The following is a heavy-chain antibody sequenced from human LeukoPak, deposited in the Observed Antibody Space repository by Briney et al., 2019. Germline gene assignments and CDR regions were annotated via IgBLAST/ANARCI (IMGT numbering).Heavy chain of an antibody. J-gene: IGHJ6*02. CDR3: ARDGNIPYYYYGMDV. CDR1: GFTFSNYS. V-gene: IGHV3-48*04. Sequence: GGSLRLSCAASGFTFSNYSMSWVRQAPGKGLEWVSYISSSSSTIYYADSVKGRFTISRDNAKNSLYLQMNSLRAEDTAVYYCARDGNIPYYYYGMDVWGQGTTVTVSS. CDR2: ISSSSSTI.